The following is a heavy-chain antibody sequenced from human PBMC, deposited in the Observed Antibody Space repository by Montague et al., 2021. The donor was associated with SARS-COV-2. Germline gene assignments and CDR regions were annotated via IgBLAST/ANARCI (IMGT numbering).Heavy chain of an antibody. CDR1: GASVSGSD. V-gene: IGHV4-59*02. D-gene: IGHD1-14*01. Sequence: SEILSLTCTVSGASVSGSDWGWIRQSPGEGLEWIGYFYSVGSTDYNPSLKSRVTISRDTSKNQFSLKVRSVTAADTAVYYCARETMTGDAFDIWGQGTMVTVSS. CDR3: ARETMTGDAFDI. J-gene: IGHJ3*02. CDR2: FYSVGST.